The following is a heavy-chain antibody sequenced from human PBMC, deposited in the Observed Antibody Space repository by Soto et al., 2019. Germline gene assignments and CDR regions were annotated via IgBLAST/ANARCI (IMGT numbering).Heavy chain of an antibody. D-gene: IGHD3-3*01. J-gene: IGHJ3*02. CDR2: IGTAGDT. V-gene: IGHV3-13*01. CDR3: ARGFRYDFWSGYYPTRDDAFDI. Sequence: PGGSLRLSCAASGFTFSSYDMHWVRQATGKGLEWVSAIGTAGDTYYPGSVKGRFTISRENAKNSLYLQMNSLRAGDTAVYYCARGFRYDFWSGYYPTRDDAFDIWGQGTMVT. CDR1: GFTFSSYD.